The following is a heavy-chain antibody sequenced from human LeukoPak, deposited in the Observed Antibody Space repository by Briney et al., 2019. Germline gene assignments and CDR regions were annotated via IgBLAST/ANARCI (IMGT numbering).Heavy chain of an antibody. J-gene: IGHJ4*02. CDR2: ISYDGTNK. V-gene: IGHV3-30*03. CDR3: ARGGGYTYGWNY. Sequence: GGSLRLSCAASGFTFSSYGMHWVRQAPGKGLEWVAVISYDGTNKYYADSVKGRFTISRDNSKNTLYLQMNSLRAEDTAVYYCARGGGYTYGWNYWGQGTLVTVSS. CDR1: GFTFSSYG. D-gene: IGHD2-15*01.